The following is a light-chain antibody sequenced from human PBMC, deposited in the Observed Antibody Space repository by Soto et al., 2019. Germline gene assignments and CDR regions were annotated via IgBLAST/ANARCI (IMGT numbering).Light chain of an antibody. Sequence: EIVLTQSPGTRSLSPGERATLSCRASQSVSNNYLAWYQQKPGQAPRLLIYGASNRATGIPDRFSGSGSRTDFTLTISRLEPEDFAVYYCQQYNNWLNTFGGGTKVDIK. V-gene: IGKV3-20*01. J-gene: IGKJ4*01. CDR1: QSVSNNY. CDR3: QQYNNWLNT. CDR2: GAS.